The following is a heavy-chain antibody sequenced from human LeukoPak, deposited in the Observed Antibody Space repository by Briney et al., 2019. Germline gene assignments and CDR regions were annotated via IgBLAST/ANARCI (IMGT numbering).Heavy chain of an antibody. Sequence: PGGSLRLSCAASGFTFGSYGMHWVRQAPGKGLDWVAFVRYDGNNPYYSASVKGRFTISRDNAKNSLSLQMNSLRAEDTAVYYCARRDHGDYGEEYWGQGTLVTVSS. CDR2: VRYDGNNP. CDR3: ARRDHGDYGEEY. J-gene: IGHJ4*02. D-gene: IGHD4-17*01. V-gene: IGHV3-30*02. CDR1: GFTFGSYG.